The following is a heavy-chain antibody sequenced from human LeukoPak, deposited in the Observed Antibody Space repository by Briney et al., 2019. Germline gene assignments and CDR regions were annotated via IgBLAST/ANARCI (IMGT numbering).Heavy chain of an antibody. V-gene: IGHV1-69*04. Sequence: ASVKVSCKASGGTFSSYAISWVRQAPGQGLEWMGRIIPILGIANYAQKFQGRVTITADKSTSTAYMELSSLRSEDTAVYYCAREGLGGGGSWYYFDYWGQGTLVTVSS. D-gene: IGHD6-13*01. CDR1: GGTFSSYA. CDR2: IIPILGIA. J-gene: IGHJ4*02. CDR3: AREGLGGGGSWYYFDY.